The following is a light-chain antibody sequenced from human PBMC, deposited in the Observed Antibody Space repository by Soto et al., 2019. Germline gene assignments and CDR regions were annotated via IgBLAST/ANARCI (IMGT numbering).Light chain of an antibody. Sequence: EIVMTQSPGTLSLSPGERATLSCRASQSISSNFLAWHQHKPGQAPRLLIYGKSSRATGIPDRFSGSASGTDFTLTISRLEPEDFAVYYCQQYGVSPTFGGGTKVDIK. V-gene: IGKV3-20*01. J-gene: IGKJ4*01. CDR1: QSISSNF. CDR3: QQYGVSPT. CDR2: GKS.